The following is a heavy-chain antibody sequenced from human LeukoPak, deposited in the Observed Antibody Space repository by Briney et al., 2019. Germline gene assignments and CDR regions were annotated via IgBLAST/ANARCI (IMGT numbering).Heavy chain of an antibody. CDR3: AHRDTTMVRVDY. D-gene: IGHD5-18*01. V-gene: IGHV3-15*01. Sequence: SGGSLRLSCAASGFTFRNASMSWVRQAPGKGLEWVGRIKSKTDGGTTDYAAPVKGRFTISRDDSKNTLYLQMNSLTTEDTAVYFCAHRDTTMVRVDYWGQGTLVTVSS. CDR2: IKSKTDGGTT. CDR1: GFTFRNAS. J-gene: IGHJ4*02.